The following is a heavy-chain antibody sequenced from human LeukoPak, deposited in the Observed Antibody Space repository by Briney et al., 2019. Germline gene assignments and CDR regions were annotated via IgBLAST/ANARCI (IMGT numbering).Heavy chain of an antibody. J-gene: IGHJ4*02. Sequence: SETLSLTCAVYGGSFSGYYWSWIRQPPGKGLEWIGEINHSGSTNYSPSLKSRDTMSLDTYKNPLSLKLSSVTAADTAVYYCARGTLNYSGYDYMDFDYWGQGTLVTVSS. CDR1: GGSFSGYY. V-gene: IGHV4-34*01. D-gene: IGHD5-12*01. CDR2: INHSGST. CDR3: ARGTLNYSGYDYMDFDY.